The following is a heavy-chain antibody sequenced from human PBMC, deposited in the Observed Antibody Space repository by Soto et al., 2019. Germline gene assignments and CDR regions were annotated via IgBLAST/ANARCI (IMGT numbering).Heavy chain of an antibody. D-gene: IGHD6-19*01. V-gene: IGHV3-74*01. J-gene: IGHJ4*02. CDR1: GFTFRDSW. Sequence: EVQLVESGGGLVQHGGSLRLSCVASGFTFRDSWMHWVRQAPGKGVVWVSRVNEYDTDRNYADAVKGRFTISRDNARNTVYLQMNSLRGEDTAVYYCARVAVVTRGIDYWGQCTLVSVS. CDR3: ARVAVVTRGIDY. CDR2: VNEYDTDR.